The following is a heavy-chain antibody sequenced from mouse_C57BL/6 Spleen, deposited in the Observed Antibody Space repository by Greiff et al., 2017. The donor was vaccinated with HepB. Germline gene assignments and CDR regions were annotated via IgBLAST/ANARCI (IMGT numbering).Heavy chain of an antibody. CDR1: GFTFSDYY. CDR2: ISNGGGST. J-gene: IGHJ4*01. V-gene: IGHV5-12*01. CDR3: ARLGGYYDYAMDY. Sequence: EVMLVESGGGLVQPGGSLKLSCAASGFTFSDYYMYWVRQTPEKRLEWVAYISNGGGSTYYPDTVKGRFTISRDNAKNTLYLQMSRLKSEDTAMYYCARLGGYYDYAMDYWGQGTSVTVSS. D-gene: IGHD2-3*01.